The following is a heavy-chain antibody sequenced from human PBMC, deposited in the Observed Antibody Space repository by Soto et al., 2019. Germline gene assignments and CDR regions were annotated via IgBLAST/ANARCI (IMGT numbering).Heavy chain of an antibody. CDR3: AREDSSSFSS. CDR2: INPCGGST. CDR1: GYTFTISY. D-gene: IGHD6-6*01. V-gene: IGHV1-46*01. Sequence: VKVSCKASGYTFTISYMHWVPQAPEQGPEWMGIINPCGGSTSYAQKLQGRVTMTRDRSTSTDYMELSSLRSEDTAVYYCAREDSSSFSSWGQGTLGTVSS. J-gene: IGHJ4*02.